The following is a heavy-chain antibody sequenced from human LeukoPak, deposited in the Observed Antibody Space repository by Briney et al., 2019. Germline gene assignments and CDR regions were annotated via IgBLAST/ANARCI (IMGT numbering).Heavy chain of an antibody. Sequence: KPSETLSLTCTVSGASVSSASYWTWIRQPPGKGVEWIAHIYNGVNTNYNPSLKSRVTISVDTSKNQFSLRLNSVTAADTAVYYCARSRAFNSGAFVPWGQGSLVTVSS. CDR3: ARSRAFNSGAFVP. J-gene: IGHJ5*02. V-gene: IGHV4-61*01. D-gene: IGHD1-26*01. CDR2: IYNGVNT. CDR1: GASVSSASY.